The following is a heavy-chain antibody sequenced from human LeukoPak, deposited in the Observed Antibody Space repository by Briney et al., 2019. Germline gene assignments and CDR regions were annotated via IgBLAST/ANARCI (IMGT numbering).Heavy chain of an antibody. CDR2: ISYDGSNK. V-gene: IGHV3-30-3*01. CDR3: AKERYSSNWVADY. CDR1: GFTFSSYA. J-gene: IGHJ4*02. D-gene: IGHD6-13*01. Sequence: GGSLRLSCAASGFTFSSYAMHWVRQAPGKGLEWVAVISYDGSNKYYADSVKGRFTISRDNSKNTLYLQMNSLRAEDTAVYYCAKERYSSNWVADYWGQGTLVTVSS.